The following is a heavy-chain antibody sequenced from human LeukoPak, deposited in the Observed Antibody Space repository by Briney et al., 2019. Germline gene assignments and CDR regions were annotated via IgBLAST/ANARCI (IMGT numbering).Heavy chain of an antibody. J-gene: IGHJ4*02. Sequence: ASVKVSCKASGYTFTSYGISWVRQAPGQGLEWMGWISAYNGNTNYALKLQGRVTMTTDTSTSTAYMELRSLRSDDTAVYYCARDWYCSSTSCYFLHYWGQGTLVTVSS. CDR2: ISAYNGNT. V-gene: IGHV1-18*04. CDR3: ARDWYCSSTSCYFLHY. D-gene: IGHD2-2*01. CDR1: GYTFTSYG.